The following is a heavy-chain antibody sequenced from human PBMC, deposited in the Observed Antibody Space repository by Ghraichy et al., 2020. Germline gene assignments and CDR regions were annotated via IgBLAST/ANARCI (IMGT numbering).Heavy chain of an antibody. J-gene: IGHJ4*02. CDR2: ISSSGDTM. CDR1: GFTFSYHY. D-gene: IGHD5-18*01. V-gene: IGHV3-11*01. CDR3: ARGQSSYSYGFPIDY. Sequence: GESLNISCVASGFTFSYHYMSWIRQAPGRGLERGSYISSSGDTMYVDSVKGRFTISRDNAKSSLYLQMNSLRAEDTAVYYCARGQSSYSYGFPIDYWGQGTLVTVSS.